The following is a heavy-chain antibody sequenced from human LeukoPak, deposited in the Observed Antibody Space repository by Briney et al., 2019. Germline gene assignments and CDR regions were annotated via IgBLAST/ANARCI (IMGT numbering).Heavy chain of an antibody. CDR3: AKNLRGNYDTLTALDP. CDR2: ITGTAYKT. J-gene: IGHJ5*02. D-gene: IGHD3-9*01. CDR1: GFIFSNYA. V-gene: IGHV3-23*01. Sequence: GGSLRLSCAASGFIFSNYAMAWVRQAPRKGLEWVSAITGTAYKTYYADSVKGRFTISRDNSKNTLYLQMNTLRAEDTAIYYCAKNLRGNYDTLTALDPWGPGTLVTVSS.